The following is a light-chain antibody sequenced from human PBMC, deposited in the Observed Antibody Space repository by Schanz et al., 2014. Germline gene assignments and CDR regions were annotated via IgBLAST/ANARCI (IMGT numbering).Light chain of an antibody. CDR3: CSYAGSNTLV. CDR2: EVS. J-gene: IGLJ3*02. Sequence: QSVLTQPPSASGSPGQSVTISCTGTSSDVGAYDYVSWYQQHPGKAPKLIIFEVSKRPSGVPDRFSGSKSGNTASLTVSGLQAEDEANYYCCSYAGSNTLVFGGGTKVTVL. V-gene: IGLV2-8*01. CDR1: SSDVGAYDY.